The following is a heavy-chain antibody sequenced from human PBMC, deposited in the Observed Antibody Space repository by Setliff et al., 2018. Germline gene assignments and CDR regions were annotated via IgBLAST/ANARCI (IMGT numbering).Heavy chain of an antibody. CDR2: IYYTGTA. CDR3: ARHEFVGGYYGSVTYRHFDY. V-gene: IGHV4-34*01. J-gene: IGHJ4*02. CDR1: GGSFSDYY. Sequence: SETLSLTCAVYGGSFSDYYWGWVRQPPGKGLEWIGSIYYTGTAYYNPSLKSRVTISVDTSKNQFSLQVTSLAATDTALYFCARHEFVGGYYGSVTYRHFDYWGQGILVTVSS. D-gene: IGHD3-10*01.